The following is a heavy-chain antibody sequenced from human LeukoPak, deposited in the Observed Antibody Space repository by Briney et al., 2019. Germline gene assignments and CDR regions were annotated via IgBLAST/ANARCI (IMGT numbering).Heavy chain of an antibody. CDR2: ISATAT. CDR1: GFTFSSYA. CDR3: AKGQGSGSYPFDY. J-gene: IGHJ4*02. D-gene: IGHD3-16*02. V-gene: IGHV3-23*01. Sequence: GGSLRLSCAASGFTFSSYAMSWVRQAPGKGLEWVSVISATATYYADSVKGCFTISRDTSRNTLYLQMNSLRADDTAVYYCAKGQGSGSYPFDYWGQGTLVTVSS.